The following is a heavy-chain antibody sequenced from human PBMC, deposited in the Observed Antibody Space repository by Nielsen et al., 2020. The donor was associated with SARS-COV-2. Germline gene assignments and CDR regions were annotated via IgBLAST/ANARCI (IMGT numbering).Heavy chain of an antibody. CDR2: ISYDGSNK. CDR1: GFTFSSYA. Sequence: GESLKISCAASGFTFSSYAMHWVRQAPGKGLEWVAVISYDGSNKYYADSVKGRFTISRDNSKNTLYLQMNSLRAEDTAVYYCARVTDSSGWYWLSYWGQGTLVTVSS. D-gene: IGHD6-19*01. J-gene: IGHJ4*02. V-gene: IGHV3-30*04. CDR3: ARVTDSSGWYWLSY.